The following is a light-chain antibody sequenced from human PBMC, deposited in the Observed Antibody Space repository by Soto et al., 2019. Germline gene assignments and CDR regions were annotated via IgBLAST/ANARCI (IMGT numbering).Light chain of an antibody. CDR2: DAS. CDR1: QDIRNY. J-gene: IGKJ1*01. CDR3: QQYDKLVT. V-gene: IGKV1-33*01. Sequence: DIQMTQSPSALSASTGDRVTITCQASQDIRNYLNWYQQKPGKAPKLLIYDASKLQTGVLSRFRGSGSGTTFTFIISSLQPEDFAIYYCQQYDKLVTFGQGTKVEMK.